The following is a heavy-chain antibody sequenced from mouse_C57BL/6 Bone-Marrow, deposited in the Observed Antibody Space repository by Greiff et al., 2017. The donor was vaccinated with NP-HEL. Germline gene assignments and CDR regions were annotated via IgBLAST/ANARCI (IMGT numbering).Heavy chain of an antibody. CDR1: GYAFTNYL. Sequence: QVQLKESGAELVRPGTSVKVSCKASGYAFTNYLIEWVKQRPGQGLEWIGVINPGSGGTNYNEKFKGKATLTADKSSSTAYMQLSSLTSEDSAVYFCARVGYDGYYVGFAYWGQGTLVTVSA. J-gene: IGHJ3*01. CDR2: INPGSGGT. D-gene: IGHD2-3*01. CDR3: ARVGYDGYYVGFAY. V-gene: IGHV1-54*01.